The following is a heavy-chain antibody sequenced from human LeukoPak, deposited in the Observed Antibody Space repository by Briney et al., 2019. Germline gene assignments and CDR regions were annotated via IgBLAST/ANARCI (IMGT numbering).Heavy chain of an antibody. Sequence: SETLSLTCTVSGVSISSHYWSWVRQPAGKGLEWVGHMYISGSTYYNPSLKSRVTMSVEPSKHQFSLKLSSVTAADTAVYYCAREVRTGYWPHVHYYYYMDVWGKGTTVTVSS. CDR2: MYISGST. J-gene: IGHJ6*03. CDR1: GVSISSHY. V-gene: IGHV4-4*07. D-gene: IGHD3/OR15-3a*01. CDR3: AREVRTGYWPHVHYYYYMDV.